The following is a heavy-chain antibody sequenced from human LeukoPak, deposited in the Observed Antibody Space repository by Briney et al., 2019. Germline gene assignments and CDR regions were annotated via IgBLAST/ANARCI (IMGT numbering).Heavy chain of an antibody. CDR3: ARVSPYYGSGPVIDY. CDR2: MNPNSGNT. J-gene: IGHJ4*02. V-gene: IGHV1-8*01. CDR1: GYTFTSYD. Sequence: ASVKVSCKASGYTFTSYDINWVRQATGQGLEWTGWMNPNSGNTGYAQKFQGRVTMTRNTSISTAYMELSSLRSEDTAVYYCARVSPYYGSGPVIDYWGQGTLVTVSS. D-gene: IGHD3-10*01.